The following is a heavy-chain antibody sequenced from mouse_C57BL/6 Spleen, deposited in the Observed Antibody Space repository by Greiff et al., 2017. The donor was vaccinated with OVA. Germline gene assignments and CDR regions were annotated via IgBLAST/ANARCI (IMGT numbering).Heavy chain of an antibody. Sequence: QVQLQQPGAELVMPGASVKLSCKASGYTFTSYWMHWVKQRPGQGLEWIGEIDPSDSYTNYNQKFKGKSTLTVDKSSSTAYMQLSSLTSEDSAVYYFALNWDVGYAMDYWGQGTSVTVSS. CDR2: IDPSDSYT. J-gene: IGHJ4*01. D-gene: IGHD4-1*02. CDR3: ALNWDVGYAMDY. CDR1: GYTFTSYW. V-gene: IGHV1-69*01.